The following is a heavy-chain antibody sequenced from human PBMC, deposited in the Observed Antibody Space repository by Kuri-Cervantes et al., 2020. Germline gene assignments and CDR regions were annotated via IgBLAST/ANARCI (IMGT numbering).Heavy chain of an antibody. CDR3: AKVRDSGWYGDDYYYAMDV. Sequence: GESLKISCAASGFTFSSYGMHWVRQAPGKGLEWVAVIWYDGSNKYYADSVKGRFTISRDNSKNTLYLQMNSLRAEDTAMYYCAKVRDSGWYGDDYYYAMDVWGQGTTVTVSS. V-gene: IGHV3-33*06. CDR2: IWYDGSNK. D-gene: IGHD6-19*01. CDR1: GFTFSSYG. J-gene: IGHJ6*02.